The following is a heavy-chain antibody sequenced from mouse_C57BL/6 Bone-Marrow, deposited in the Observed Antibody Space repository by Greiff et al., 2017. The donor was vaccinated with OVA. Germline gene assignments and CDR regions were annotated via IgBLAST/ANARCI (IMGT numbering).Heavy chain of an antibody. CDR3: ARGGNLVDWFAY. Sequence: EVKLQQSGPELVKPGASVKISCKASGYTFTDYYMNWVKQSHGKSLEWIGDFNPNNGGTSYNQKFKGKATLTVDKSSSTAYMALRSLTSEDSAVDYCARGGNLVDWFAYWGQGTLVTVSA. CDR1: GYTFTDYY. J-gene: IGHJ3*01. D-gene: IGHD6-2*01. V-gene: IGHV1-26*01. CDR2: FNPNNGGT.